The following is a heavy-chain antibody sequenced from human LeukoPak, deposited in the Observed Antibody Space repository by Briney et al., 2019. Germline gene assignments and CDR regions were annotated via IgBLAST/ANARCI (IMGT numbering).Heavy chain of an antibody. Sequence: GGSLRLSCAASGFTFSSYSMNWVRQAPGKGLEWVSSISSSSSYIYYADSVRGRFTISRDNAKNSLYLQMNSLRAEDTAVYYCAKDADDYLSYFDYWGQGTLVTVSS. CDR3: AKDADDYLSYFDY. J-gene: IGHJ4*02. V-gene: IGHV3-21*04. D-gene: IGHD4-11*01. CDR1: GFTFSSYS. CDR2: ISSSSSYI.